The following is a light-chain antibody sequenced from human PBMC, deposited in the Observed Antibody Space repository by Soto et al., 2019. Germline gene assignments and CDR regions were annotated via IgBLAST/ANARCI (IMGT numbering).Light chain of an antibody. CDR1: SSDIGVYNY. CDR3: SSYAGSNNLYV. CDR2: EVS. J-gene: IGLJ1*01. V-gene: IGLV2-8*01. Sequence: QSVLTQPTSASGSPGQSVTISCTGTSSDIGVYNYVSWYQQHPGKAPKLMLYEVSKRPSGVPDRFSGSKSGNTASLTVSGHQAEDEADYYCSSYAGSNNLYVFGTGTKLTVL.